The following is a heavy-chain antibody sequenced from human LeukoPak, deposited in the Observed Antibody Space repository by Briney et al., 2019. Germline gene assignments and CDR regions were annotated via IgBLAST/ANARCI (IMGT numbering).Heavy chain of an antibody. CDR3: TRRGGAAAPDY. CDR2: IRSKAYGGTT. D-gene: IGHD3-10*01. J-gene: IGHJ4*02. V-gene: IGHV3-49*04. CDR1: GFTFGDYA. Sequence: GGSLRLSCTASGFTFGDYALSWVRQAPGKGLEWVGFIRSKAYGGTTEYAASVKGRFTISRDDSKSIAYLQMNSLKTEDTAVYYCTRRGGAAAPDYWGQGTLVTVSS.